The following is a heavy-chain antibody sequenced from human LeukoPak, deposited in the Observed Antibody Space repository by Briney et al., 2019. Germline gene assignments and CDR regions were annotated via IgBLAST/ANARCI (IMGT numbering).Heavy chain of an antibody. CDR3: ARSPYCGGDCYSGAFDI. V-gene: IGHV3-30-3*01. CDR1: GFTFSSYA. D-gene: IGHD2-21*02. J-gene: IGHJ3*02. Sequence: GRSLRLSCAASGFTFSSYAMHWVRQAPGKGLEWVAVISYDGSNKYYADSVKGRFTISRDNSKNTLYLQMNSLRAEDTAVYYCARSPYCGGDCYSGAFDIWGQGTMVTVSS. CDR2: ISYDGSNK.